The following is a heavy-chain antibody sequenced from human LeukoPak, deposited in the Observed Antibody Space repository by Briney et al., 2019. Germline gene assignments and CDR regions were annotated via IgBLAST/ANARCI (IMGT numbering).Heavy chain of an antibody. V-gene: IGHV3-11*04. CDR1: GFTFSDYY. CDR3: ARDQGGSSSTYYGMDV. D-gene: IGHD6-6*01. Sequence: PGGSLRLSCAASGFTFSDYYMSWIRQVPGKGLEWVSYIGLTDTTIYYADSLKGRFTISRDNAKNSLYLQMNSLRDEDTAVYYCARDQGGSSSTYYGMDVWGQGTTVTVSS. CDR2: IGLTDTTI. J-gene: IGHJ6*02.